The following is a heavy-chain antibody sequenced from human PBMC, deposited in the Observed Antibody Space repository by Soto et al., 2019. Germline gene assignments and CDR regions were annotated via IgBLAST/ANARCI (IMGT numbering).Heavy chain of an antibody. CDR3: ARFWAITMVRGVVNWFDP. V-gene: IGHV4-34*01. D-gene: IGHD3-10*01. CDR2: INHSGST. J-gene: IGHJ5*02. Sequence: PSETLSLTCAVYGGSFSGYYWSWIRQPPGKGLEWIGEINHSGSTNYNPSLKSRVTISVDTSKNQFSLKLSSVTAADTAVYYCARFWAITMVRGVVNWFDPWGQGTLVTVSS. CDR1: GGSFSGYY.